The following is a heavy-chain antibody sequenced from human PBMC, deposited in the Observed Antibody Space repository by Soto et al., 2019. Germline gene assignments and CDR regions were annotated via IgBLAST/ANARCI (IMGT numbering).Heavy chain of an antibody. Sequence: QVQLMQSGTEVAKPGASVKVSCKTSGKTDGTYGLSWARQAPGQGLEWMGWIVGDSGATVYAQKFQARVSMYTDRSTNTAYMELRSLTSDDSALYYCARVAGDGSGTRRFDTWGQGTLVSVSS. D-gene: IGHD3-10*01. CDR2: IVGDSGAT. J-gene: IGHJ4*02. CDR1: GKTDGTYG. CDR3: ARVAGDGSGTRRFDT. V-gene: IGHV1-18*01.